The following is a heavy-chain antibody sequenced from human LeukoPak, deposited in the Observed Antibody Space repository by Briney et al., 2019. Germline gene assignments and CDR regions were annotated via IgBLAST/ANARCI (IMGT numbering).Heavy chain of an antibody. CDR3: ARDRRYYDILTGYRGYYYYGMDV. D-gene: IGHD3-9*01. V-gene: IGHV1-46*01. CDR1: GYTFTSYC. CDR2: INPSGGST. J-gene: IGHJ6*04. Sequence: ASVKVSCKASGYTFTSYCMHWVRQAPGQGLEWMGIINPSGGSTSYAQKFQGRVTMTRDTSTSTVYMELSSLRSEDTAVYYCARDRRYYDILTGYRGYYYYGMDVWGKGTTVTVSS.